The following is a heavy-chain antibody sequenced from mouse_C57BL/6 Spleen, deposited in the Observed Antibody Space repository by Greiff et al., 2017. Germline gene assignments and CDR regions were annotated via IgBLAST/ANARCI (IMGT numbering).Heavy chain of an antibody. Sequence: VQLQQPGAELVKPGASVKLSCKASGYTFTSYWMHWVKQRPGQGLEWIGMIHPNSGSTNYNEKFKSKATLTVDKSSSTAYMQLSSLTSEDSAVYYCARGDYYGSSYEGAWFAYWGQGTLVTVSA. CDR1: GYTFTSYW. J-gene: IGHJ3*01. D-gene: IGHD1-1*01. CDR2: IHPNSGST. CDR3: ARGDYYGSSYEGAWFAY. V-gene: IGHV1-64*01.